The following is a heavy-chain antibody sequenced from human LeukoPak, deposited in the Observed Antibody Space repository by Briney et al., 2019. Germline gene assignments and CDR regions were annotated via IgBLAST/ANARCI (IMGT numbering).Heavy chain of an antibody. Sequence: GGSLRLSCVASGFSFTTHAMGWVRQAPGKGLEWVSHISGSGGSTKYSGSVKGRFTISRDNSKNTLYLQINSLGADDTAVYYCAKDQDPHSYGSGSYALFDYWGQGTLVTVSS. V-gene: IGHV3-23*01. CDR1: GFSFTTHA. CDR3: AKDQDPHSYGSGSYALFDY. D-gene: IGHD3-10*01. CDR2: ISGSGGST. J-gene: IGHJ4*02.